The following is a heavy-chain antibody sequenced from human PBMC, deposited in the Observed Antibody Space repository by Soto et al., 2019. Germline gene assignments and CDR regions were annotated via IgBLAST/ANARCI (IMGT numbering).Heavy chain of an antibody. D-gene: IGHD6-19*01. CDR3: AKDSHGSGWYGYFDS. J-gene: IGHJ4*01. CDR1: GFTFSTYA. Sequence: PGGSLRLSCAASGFTFSTYAMSWVRQAPGKGLEWVSTISTSGGSTYYADSVKGRFTISRDNSKNTLFLQMNSLRAEDTALYYCAKDSHGSGWYGYFDSWGHGTLVTVSS. CDR2: ISTSGGST. V-gene: IGHV3-23*01.